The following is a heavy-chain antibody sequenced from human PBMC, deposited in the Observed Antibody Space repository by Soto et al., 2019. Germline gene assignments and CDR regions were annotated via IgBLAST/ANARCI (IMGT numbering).Heavy chain of an antibody. D-gene: IGHD6-6*01. J-gene: IGHJ5*02. CDR2: MNPNSGNT. CDR1: GYTFTSYD. V-gene: IGHV1-8*01. CDR3: ARDGYSSSSGYNWFDP. Sequence: AASVKVSCKASGYTFTSYDINWVRQATGQGLEWMGWMNPNSGNTGHAQKFQGRVTMTRNTSISTAYMELSSLRSEDTAVYYCARDGYSSSSGYNWFDPWGQGTLVTVSS.